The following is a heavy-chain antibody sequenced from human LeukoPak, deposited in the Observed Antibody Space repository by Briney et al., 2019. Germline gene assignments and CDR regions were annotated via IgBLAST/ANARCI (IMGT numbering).Heavy chain of an antibody. D-gene: IGHD7-27*01. J-gene: IGHJ4*02. V-gene: IGHV4-34*01. CDR2: INHSGST. CDR3: ARGQGVVWGGFDY. Sequence: SETLSLTCAVYGGSFSGYYWSWIRQPPGKGLEWIGEINHSGSTNYNPSLKSRVTISVDTSKNQFSLKLSSVTAADTAVYYCARGQGVVWGGFDYWGQGTLVTASS. CDR1: GGSFSGYY.